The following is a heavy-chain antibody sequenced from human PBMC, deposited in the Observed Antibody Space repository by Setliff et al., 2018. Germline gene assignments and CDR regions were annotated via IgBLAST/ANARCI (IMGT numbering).Heavy chain of an antibody. J-gene: IGHJ6*02. Sequence: SETLSLTCTVSGGSISPYFWSWIRQPPGKGLEWIGYIYHNGNTNFNPSLRSRVNMSVDTSKNQFVLNLKAVTAADTAVYYCARDRTAYTYGLDVWGQGTTVTVSS. D-gene: IGHD3-16*01. CDR1: GGSISPYF. CDR3: ARDRTAYTYGLDV. CDR2: IYHNGNT. V-gene: IGHV4-59*01.